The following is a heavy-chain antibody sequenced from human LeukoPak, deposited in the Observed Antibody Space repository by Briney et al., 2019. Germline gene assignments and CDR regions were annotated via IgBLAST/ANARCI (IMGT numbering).Heavy chain of an antibody. CDR3: AKARGNSYGPDY. CDR1: GFTFSSYA. D-gene: IGHD5-18*01. V-gene: IGHV3-23*01. J-gene: IGHJ4*02. CDR2: ISGSGGST. Sequence: PGGSLRLSCVASGFTFSSYAMSWVRQAPGKGLEWVSVISGSGGSTYYADSVKGRFTISRDNSQNTLYLQMNSLRAEDTAVYYCAKARGNSYGPDYWGQGTLVTVSS.